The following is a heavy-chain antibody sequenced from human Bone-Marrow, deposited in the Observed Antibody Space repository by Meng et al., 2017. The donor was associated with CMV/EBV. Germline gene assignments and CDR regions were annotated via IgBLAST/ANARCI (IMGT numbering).Heavy chain of an antibody. CDR3: ARDFEGCNGSGRSPYYFDF. D-gene: IGHD2/OR15-2a*01. CDR1: GFTFPTYS. CDR2: ISYDGSNK. J-gene: IGHJ4*02. Sequence: GESLKISCTASGFTFPTYSLHWVRQAPGKGLEWVAVISYDGSNKYYADSVKGRFTISRDNSKNKMYLQMNSMKTEDTSVYYCARDFEGCNGSGRSPYYFDFWGRGTLVTVSS. V-gene: IGHV3-30-3*01.